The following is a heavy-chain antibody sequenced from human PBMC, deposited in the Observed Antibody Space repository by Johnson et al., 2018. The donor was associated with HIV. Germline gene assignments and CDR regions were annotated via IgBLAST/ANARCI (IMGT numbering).Heavy chain of an antibody. CDR1: GFTFDDYA. D-gene: IGHD3-16*01. CDR3: AKGDDYGDAFDI. V-gene: IGHV3-9*01. Sequence: VQLVESGGGLVQPGRSLRLSCAASGFTFDDYAMHWVRQAPGKGLEWVSGISWNRGRIGYADSVKGRFTISKDNSKNTLYLKMNSLRVEDTAVYYGAKGDDYGDAFDIWGQGTMVTVSS. J-gene: IGHJ3*02. CDR2: ISWNRGRI.